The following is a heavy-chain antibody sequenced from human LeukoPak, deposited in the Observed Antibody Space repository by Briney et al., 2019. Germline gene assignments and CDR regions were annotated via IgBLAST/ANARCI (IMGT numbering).Heavy chain of an antibody. Sequence: SVKVSCKASGATFSSYAISWVRQAPGQGLEWMGRIIPILNIANYAQKFQGRVTIIADKSTNTAYMELSSLRSEDTAVYYCAGVKYDSSGYYFDYWGQGTLVTVSS. CDR2: IIPILNIA. CDR3: AGVKYDSSGYYFDY. J-gene: IGHJ4*02. D-gene: IGHD3-22*01. CDR1: GATFSSYA. V-gene: IGHV1-69*04.